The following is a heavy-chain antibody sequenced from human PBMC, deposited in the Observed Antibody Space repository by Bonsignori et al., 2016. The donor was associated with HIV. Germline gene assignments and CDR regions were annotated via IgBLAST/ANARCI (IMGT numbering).Heavy chain of an antibody. J-gene: IGHJ3*02. V-gene: IGHV1-18*01. CDR2: ISAYNGNT. Sequence: WVRQAPGQGLEWMGWISAYNGNTNYAQKLQGRVTMTTDTSTSTAYMELRSLRSDDTAVYYCARAPNILLWFGEPRGDAFDIWGQGTMVTVSS. D-gene: IGHD3-10*01. CDR3: ARAPNILLWFGEPRGDAFDI.